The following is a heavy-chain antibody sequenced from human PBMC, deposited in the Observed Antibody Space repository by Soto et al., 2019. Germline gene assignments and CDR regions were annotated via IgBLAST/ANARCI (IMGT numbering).Heavy chain of an antibody. V-gene: IGHV3-30-3*01. CDR1: GFTFSSYA. J-gene: IGHJ6*02. D-gene: IGHD5-18*01. CDR2: ISYDGSNK. Sequence: GGSLRLSCAASGFTFSSYAMHWVRQAPGKGLEWVAVISYDGSNKYYADSVKGRFTISRDNSKNTLYLQMNSLRAEDTAVYYCASGRGQLWFYYYYGMDVWGQGTTVTVSS. CDR3: ASGRGQLWFYYYYGMDV.